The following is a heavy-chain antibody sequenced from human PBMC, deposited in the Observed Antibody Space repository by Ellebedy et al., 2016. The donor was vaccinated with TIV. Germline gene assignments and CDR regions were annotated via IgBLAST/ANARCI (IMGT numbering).Heavy chain of an antibody. J-gene: IGHJ4*02. V-gene: IGHV3-23*01. CDR2: IVQGGST. D-gene: IGHD5-18*01. Sequence: GESLKISCIASGFTFSAFSMAWVRQAPGKGLEWVSGIVQGGSTYYAPSVEGRFTISRDNSRTSVFLQMNSLRADDTAVYYCAKDTVDDGYWDFGSWGQGTLVTVSS. CDR3: AKDTVDDGYWDFGS. CDR1: GFTFSAFS.